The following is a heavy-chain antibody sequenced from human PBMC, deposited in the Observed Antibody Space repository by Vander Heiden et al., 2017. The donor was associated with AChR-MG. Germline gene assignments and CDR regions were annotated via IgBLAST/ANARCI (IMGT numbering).Heavy chain of an antibody. CDR3: ARPLVGPAAIRRSYYYYGMDV. CDR2: IIPILGTA. V-gene: IGHV1-69*06. CDR1: GGTFSSYA. Sequence: QAQLVQSGAEVTKPGSPVKFSCKHSGGTFSSYAISWVGQDPGQGLEWMGGIIPILGTADYAQKFQGRVTINADKATSTAYMELSSLRSEDTAVYYCARPLVGPAAIRRSYYYYGMDVWGRGTTVTVSS. D-gene: IGHD2-2*01. J-gene: IGHJ6*02.